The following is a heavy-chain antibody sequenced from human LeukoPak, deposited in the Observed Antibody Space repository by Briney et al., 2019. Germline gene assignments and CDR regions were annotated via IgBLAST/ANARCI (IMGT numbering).Heavy chain of an antibody. CDR3: AKAWSYYFDY. D-gene: IGHD2-8*02. CDR1: GFGFSHTA. CDR2: INGGGAMT. V-gene: IGHV3-23*01. J-gene: IGHJ4*02. Sequence: PGGSLRLSCEASGFGFSHTAMNWVRQAPGKGPELVSFINGGGAMTDYADSVKGRFTISRDNTKNTLYLQMNSLRAEDAAIYYCAKAWSYYFDYWGRGTLVTVSS.